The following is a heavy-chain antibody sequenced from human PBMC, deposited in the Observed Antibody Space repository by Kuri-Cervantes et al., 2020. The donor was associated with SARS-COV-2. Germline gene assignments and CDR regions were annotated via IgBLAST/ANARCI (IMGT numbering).Heavy chain of an antibody. CDR2: INSDGSST. CDR1: GFTFSSYW. J-gene: IGHJ6*02. V-gene: IGHV3-74*01. Sequence: GESLKISCAASGFTFSSYWMHWVRQAPGKGLVWVSRINSDGSSTSYADSVKGRFTISRDNAKNTLYLQMNSLRAEDTAAYYCAKGPYYDFWSGYYTTGLFDYYGMDVWGQGTTVTVSS. D-gene: IGHD3-3*01. CDR3: AKGPYYDFWSGYYTTGLFDYYGMDV.